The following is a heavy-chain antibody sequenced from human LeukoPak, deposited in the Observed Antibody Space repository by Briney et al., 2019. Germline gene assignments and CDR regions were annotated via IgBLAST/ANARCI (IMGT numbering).Heavy chain of an antibody. CDR1: GFTFSNYW. CDR3: ARGPTAMGWFDP. V-gene: IGHV3-74*01. D-gene: IGHD2-2*01. Sequence: GGSLRLSCVASGFTFSNYWMHWVRQAPGRGPVWVSRIKSDGSTTDYANSVKGRFTVSRDNAKNTLYLQMNSLGEEDTAVYYCARGPTAMGWFDPWGQGTLLTVSS. J-gene: IGHJ5*02. CDR2: IKSDGSTT.